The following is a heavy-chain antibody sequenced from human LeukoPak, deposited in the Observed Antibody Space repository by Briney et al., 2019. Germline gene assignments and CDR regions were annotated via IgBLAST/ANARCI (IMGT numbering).Heavy chain of an antibody. J-gene: IGHJ3*01. D-gene: IGHD7-27*01. CDR3: AKDGNWDDAFDF. CDR1: GYTFDDYT. V-gene: IGHV3-43*01. CDR2: ISWDGGST. Sequence: PGGSLRLYCAASGYTFDDYTMHWVRQAPGKGLEWVSLISWDGGSTYYADSVKGRFTISRDNSKNSLYLQMNSLRTEDTALYYCAKDGNWDDAFDFWGQGTVVTVSS.